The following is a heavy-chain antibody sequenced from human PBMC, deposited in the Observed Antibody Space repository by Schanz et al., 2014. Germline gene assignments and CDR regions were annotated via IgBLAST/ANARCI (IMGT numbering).Heavy chain of an antibody. CDR1: GFTVNTNY. Sequence: EVQLVESGGGLIQPGGSLRLSCAVSGFTVNTNYMSWVRQAPGKGLEWISSMYINSGSTQYADSVRGRFTISRDDSKNTLYLQMNSLRPEDTAVYYCAKEDRTHSSDYVYWGQGTLVTVSS. J-gene: IGHJ4*02. CDR3: AKEDRTHSSDYVY. V-gene: IGHV3-66*03. D-gene: IGHD3-22*01. CDR2: MYINSGST.